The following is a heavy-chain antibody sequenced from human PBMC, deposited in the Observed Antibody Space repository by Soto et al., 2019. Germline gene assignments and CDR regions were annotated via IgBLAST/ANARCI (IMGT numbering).Heavy chain of an antibody. J-gene: IGHJ5*02. CDR1: GFSLSTSGVG. CDR2: IYWDDDK. V-gene: IGHV2-5*02. CDR3: AHGQYNWNYGHWFDP. Sequence: QITLKESGPTLVKPTQTLTLTCTFSGFSLSTSGVGVGWIRQPPGKALEWLALIYWDDDKRYSPSLKSRLTITKDTSKNQVVLTMTNMDPVDTATYYCAHGQYNWNYGHWFDPWGQGTLVTVSS. D-gene: IGHD1-7*01.